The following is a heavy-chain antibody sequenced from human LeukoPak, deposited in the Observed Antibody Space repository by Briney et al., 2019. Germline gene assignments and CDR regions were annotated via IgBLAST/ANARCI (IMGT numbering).Heavy chain of an antibody. Sequence: PSETLSLTCAVSGGSISSGGYSWSWIRQPPGRSLEWIGYIYHSGSTYYNPSLKSRVTISVDRSKNQFSLKLSSVTAADTAVYYCARAYETMILTIWGQGTLVTVSS. CDR2: IYHSGST. CDR3: ARAYETMILTI. V-gene: IGHV4-30-2*01. J-gene: IGHJ4*02. CDR1: GGSISSGGYS. D-gene: IGHD3-22*01.